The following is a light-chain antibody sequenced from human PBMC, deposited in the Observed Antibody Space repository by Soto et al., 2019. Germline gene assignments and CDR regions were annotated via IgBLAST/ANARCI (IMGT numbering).Light chain of an antibody. J-gene: IGLJ2*01. CDR3: SSYAGSSVPVA. CDR1: SSDVGGYNF. CDR2: DVT. V-gene: IGLV2-8*01. Sequence: QSVLTQPPSASGSPGQSVTISCTGASSDVGGYNFVSWYQQHPGKAPKLMIYDVTKRPSGVPDRFSGSKSGNTASLTVSGLQADDEADYYCSSYAGSSVPVAFGGGTKPPS.